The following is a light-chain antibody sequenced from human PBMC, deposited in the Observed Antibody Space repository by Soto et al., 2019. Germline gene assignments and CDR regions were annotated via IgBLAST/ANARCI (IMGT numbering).Light chain of an antibody. CDR1: SRDVGDYNY. CDR2: EVN. Sequence: QSALTQPPSASGSPGQSVTISCTGTSRDVGDYNYVSWYQQHPGKAPKLIIYEVNKRPSGVPDRFSGSKSGNTASLTVSGLQAEDEADYYCSSYAGSNTFLFGGGTKVTVL. J-gene: IGLJ3*02. CDR3: SSYAGSNTFL. V-gene: IGLV2-8*01.